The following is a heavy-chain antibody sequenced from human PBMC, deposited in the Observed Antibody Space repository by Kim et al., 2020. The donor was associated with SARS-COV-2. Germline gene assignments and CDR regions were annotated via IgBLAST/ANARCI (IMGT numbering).Heavy chain of an antibody. D-gene: IGHD3-10*01. CDR3: ARSILWFGTGGFDY. J-gene: IGHJ4*02. Sequence: NPSLKSRVPISVDTSKNQFSLKLSSVTAADTAVYYCARSILWFGTGGFDYWGQGTLVTVSS. V-gene: IGHV4-34*01.